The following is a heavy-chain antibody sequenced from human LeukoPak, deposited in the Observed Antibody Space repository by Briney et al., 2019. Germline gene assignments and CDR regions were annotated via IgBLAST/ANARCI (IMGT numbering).Heavy chain of an antibody. CDR2: IYYSGST. CDR3: ERDFGGISLKAVVI. V-gene: IGHV4-59*01. Sequence: SETLSLTCTVSGDSIKSFYWRGMRQPPGKGLEWIGYIYYSGSTNYNPSLKSRVTISVETSKNQCSLQLSSVTVADAPVYYCERDFGGISLKAVVIWCDRTMVTVSS. D-gene: IGHD1-14*01. CDR1: GDSIKSFY. J-gene: IGHJ3*02.